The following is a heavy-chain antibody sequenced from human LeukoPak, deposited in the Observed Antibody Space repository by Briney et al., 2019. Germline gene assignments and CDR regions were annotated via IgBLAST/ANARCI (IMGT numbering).Heavy chain of an antibody. J-gene: IGHJ4*02. CDR1: GGSISSSSYY. D-gene: IGHD3-10*01. CDR2: IYYGGST. CDR3: ASMGMTQEYFDY. V-gene: IGHV4-39*07. Sequence: SETLSLTCTVSGGSISSSSYYWDWIRQPPGKGLEWIGNIYYGGSTYYNPSLKSRVTISVDTSKNQFSLKLSSVTAADTAVYYCASMGMTQEYFDYWGQGTLVTVSS.